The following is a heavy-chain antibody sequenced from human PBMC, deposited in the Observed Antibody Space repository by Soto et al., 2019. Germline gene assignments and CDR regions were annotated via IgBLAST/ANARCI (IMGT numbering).Heavy chain of an antibody. CDR3: ARGIRRDGYNSGAFDI. V-gene: IGHV4-34*01. CDR1: VGSFSGYY. CDR2: INQSGST. J-gene: IGHJ3*02. D-gene: IGHD2-21*01. Sequence: QVQLQQWGAGLLKPSETLSLTCAVYVGSFSGYYWSWIRPSPGKGLEWIGEINQSGSTNCNPSLKSRVTRSVNKSKIQFSLQLSSVTAADTAVDYCARGIRRDGYNSGAFDIWGQGTMVTVSS.